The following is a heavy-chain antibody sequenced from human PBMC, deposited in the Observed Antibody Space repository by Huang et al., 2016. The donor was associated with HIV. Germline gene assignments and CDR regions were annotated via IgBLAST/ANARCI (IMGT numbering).Heavy chain of an antibody. J-gene: IGHJ6*03. V-gene: IGHV4-39*01. D-gene: IGHD1-26*01. CDR3: ARHWVGSFYYYYYMDV. CDR1: GGSISSSSYY. CDR2: IYYPGAT. Sequence: QVKLQESGPGLVKPSETLSLTCTVSGGSISSSSYYWGWIRQPPGQGLEWIGSIYYPGATYDSPALKSRLTISVDTSENQVSLRLRSVTAADTAVYYCARHWVGSFYYYYYMDVWGPGTTVTVSS.